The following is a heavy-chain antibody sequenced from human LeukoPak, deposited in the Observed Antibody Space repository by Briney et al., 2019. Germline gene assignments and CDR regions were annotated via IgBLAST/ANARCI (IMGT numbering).Heavy chain of an antibody. J-gene: IGHJ5*02. CDR2: VDPEDGET. Sequence: ASVKVSCKVSGYTFTDYYMHWVQQAPGKGLEWMGLVDPEDGETIYAEKFQGRVTITADTSTDTAYMELSSLRSEDTAVYYCATEVVPSAIQYNWFDPWGQGTLVTVSS. V-gene: IGHV1-69-2*01. D-gene: IGHD2-2*01. CDR1: GYTFTDYY. CDR3: ATEVVPSAIQYNWFDP.